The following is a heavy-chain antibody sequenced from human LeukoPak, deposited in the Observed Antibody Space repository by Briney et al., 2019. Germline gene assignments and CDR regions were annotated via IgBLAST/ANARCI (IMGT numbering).Heavy chain of an antibody. V-gene: IGHV3-49*03. CDR3: ATHYYYDSPLLMRDY. CDR1: GFTFGDYA. D-gene: IGHD3-22*01. CDR2: IRSNAYGGTT. Sequence: PGGSLRLSCTTSGFTFGDYAVSWFRQAPGKGLEWVGFIRSNAYGGTTDYAASVKGRFTISRDDSKSIAYLQMNSLKTEDTAVYYCATHYYYDSPLLMRDYWGQGTLVTVSS. J-gene: IGHJ4*02.